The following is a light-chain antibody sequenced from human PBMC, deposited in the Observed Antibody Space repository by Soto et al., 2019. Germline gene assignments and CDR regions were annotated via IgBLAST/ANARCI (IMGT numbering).Light chain of an antibody. CDR3: QHYYSTPYT. Sequence: DIVMTQSPDSLAVSLGERATINCKSSQSVLYSSNNKNYLAWYQQKPGQPPKLLIYWASTRESGVPDRFSGSGSGPDFTLTISSLQAEDVAVYYCQHYYSTPYTFGQGTKLEIK. CDR1: QSVLYSSNNKNY. CDR2: WAS. V-gene: IGKV4-1*01. J-gene: IGKJ2*01.